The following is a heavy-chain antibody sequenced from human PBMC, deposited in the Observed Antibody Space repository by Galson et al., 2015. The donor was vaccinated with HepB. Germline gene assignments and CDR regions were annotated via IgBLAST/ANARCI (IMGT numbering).Heavy chain of an antibody. CDR1: GFTFSSYW. V-gene: IGHV3-7*03. Sequence: SLRLSCAASGFTFSSYWMSWVRQAPGKGLEWVANIKQDGSEKYYVDSVKGRFTISRDNAKNSLYLQMNSLRAEDTAVYYCHYYDSSGYYSLDYWGQGTLVTVSS. D-gene: IGHD3-22*01. CDR3: HYYDSSGYYSLDY. CDR2: IKQDGSEK. J-gene: IGHJ4*02.